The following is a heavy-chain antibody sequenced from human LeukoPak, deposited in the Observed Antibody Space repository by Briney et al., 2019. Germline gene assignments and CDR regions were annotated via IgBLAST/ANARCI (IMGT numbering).Heavy chain of an antibody. CDR1: GFTFSSFV. V-gene: IGHV3-30*01. CDR2: ISYDGSDQ. CDR3: AGKDYYFDY. Sequence: PGGSLRLSCAASGFTFSSFVMHWVRQAPGKGLEWVAVISYDGSDQYYADSVMGRFTISRDNSKNMLYLQMNSLRAEDTAVYYCAGKDYYFDYWGQGTLVTVSS. D-gene: IGHD3/OR15-3a*01. J-gene: IGHJ4*02.